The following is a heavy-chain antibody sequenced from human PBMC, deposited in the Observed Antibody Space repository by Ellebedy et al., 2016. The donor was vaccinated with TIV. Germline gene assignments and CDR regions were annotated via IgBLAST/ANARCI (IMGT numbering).Heavy chain of an antibody. Sequence: AASVKVSCKASGYTFSNYGISWVRQAPGQGLDWMGWISAYSGNTNYAQKFQGRATMTTDTSTDTGYMELRSLRSDDTAVYYCARYSGSGTYYRNGMDVWGQGTTVTVSS. J-gene: IGHJ6*02. CDR3: ARYSGSGTYYRNGMDV. CDR1: GYTFSNYG. D-gene: IGHD3-10*01. CDR2: ISAYSGNT. V-gene: IGHV1-18*01.